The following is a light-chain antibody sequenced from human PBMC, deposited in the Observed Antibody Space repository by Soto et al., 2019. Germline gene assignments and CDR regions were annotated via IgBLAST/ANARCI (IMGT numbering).Light chain of an antibody. CDR1: SRVVGGYKY. Sequence: QSALAQPASGSGAPGQSITISCTGTSRVVGGYKYVSWYQQHPGKAPKLMIYTVSNRPSGVSNRFSGSKSGNTASLTISGLQAEDEADYYCSSYTSSSSYVFGAGTKVTVL. CDR3: SSYTSSSSYV. V-gene: IGLV2-14*01. J-gene: IGLJ1*01. CDR2: TVS.